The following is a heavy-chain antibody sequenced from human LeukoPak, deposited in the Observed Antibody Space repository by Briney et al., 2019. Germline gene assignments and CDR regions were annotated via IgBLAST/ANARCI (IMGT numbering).Heavy chain of an antibody. CDR1: GLSFKTHG. J-gene: IGHJ4*02. D-gene: IGHD2-8*02. Sequence: GGSLNLSLAAPGLSFKTHGINWFRKGPGKGLKWVSFIRYDSSGLDYADSVKGRFTISRDNSKNTVFLQMSSLRVEDAAVYYCAKDRGYSTGHFDYWGRGTLVAVSA. CDR3: AKDRGYSTGHFDY. CDR2: IRYDSSGL. V-gene: IGHV3-30*02.